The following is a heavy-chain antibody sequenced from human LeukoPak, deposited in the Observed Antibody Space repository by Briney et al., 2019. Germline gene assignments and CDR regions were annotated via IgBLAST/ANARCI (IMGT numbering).Heavy chain of an antibody. CDR2: MFYGGTT. J-gene: IGHJ2*01. D-gene: IGHD4-23*01. V-gene: IGHV4-59*08. Sequence: PSETLSLTCTVSGDSLSRSSWSWIRQSPGGGLEWIGYMFYGGTTNHNPSLKGRVTMSMVTSTAQFSLSLSSVTAADTAVYFCVRHWVHDFGGSDWYFDLWGRGTLVTVSS. CDR1: GDSLSRSS. CDR3: VRHWVHDFGGSDWYFDL.